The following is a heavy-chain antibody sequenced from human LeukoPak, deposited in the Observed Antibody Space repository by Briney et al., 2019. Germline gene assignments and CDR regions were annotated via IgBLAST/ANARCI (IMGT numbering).Heavy chain of an antibody. CDR2: IKQDGSEK. CDR3: ARAPGDPPNY. V-gene: IGHV3-7*03. CDR1: GFTFSTYW. J-gene: IGHJ4*02. Sequence: GGSLRLSCSASGFTFSTYWMSWVRQAPGKGLEWVANIKQDGSEKYHVDSVKGRFTISRDNAKNSLYLQMNSLRAEDTAMYYCARAPGDPPNYWGQGTLVTVSS. D-gene: IGHD4-17*01.